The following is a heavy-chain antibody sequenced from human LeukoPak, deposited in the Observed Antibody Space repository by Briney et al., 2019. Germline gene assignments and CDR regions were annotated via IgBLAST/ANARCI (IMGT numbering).Heavy chain of an antibody. D-gene: IGHD6-19*01. Sequence: GGSLRLSCAASGFTFSSYATSWVRQTPGKGLEWASVISGSSGSTYYADSVKGRFTIFRDNSKNTLYLQMNSLRVEDTAIYYCASGRGYSSAAFDYWGQGTLVTVSS. V-gene: IGHV3-23*01. CDR1: GFTFSSYA. CDR2: ISGSSGST. J-gene: IGHJ4*02. CDR3: ASGRGYSSAAFDY.